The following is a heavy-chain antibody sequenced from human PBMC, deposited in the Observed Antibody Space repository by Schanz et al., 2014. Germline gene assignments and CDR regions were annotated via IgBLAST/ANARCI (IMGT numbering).Heavy chain of an antibody. CDR3: ARVHHYDPSGWGYFDY. J-gene: IGHJ4*02. V-gene: IGHV3-30*19. Sequence: QVQLVESGGGVVQFGRSLRLSCVASGFTFSSYGMHWVRQAPGKGLEWVAVISYDGSNKYYADSVKGRFTISRDNAKKTLSLQMISLRAEDTAVYYCARVHHYDPSGWGYFDYWGQGALVTVSS. CDR2: ISYDGSNK. D-gene: IGHD3-22*01. CDR1: GFTFSSYG.